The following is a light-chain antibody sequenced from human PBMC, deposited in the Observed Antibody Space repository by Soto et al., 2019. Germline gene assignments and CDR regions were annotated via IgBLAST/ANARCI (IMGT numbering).Light chain of an antibody. V-gene: IGKV3D-20*02. Sequence: EIVLTQSPGTLSLSPGERATLSCRASQSVSSSYLAWYQQKPGQAPRLLIYGASSRATGIPDRFSGSGSGTDFTLTISRLEPEDFAVYYCQQRGNWVAFGGGTKVEI. CDR1: QSVSSSY. CDR3: QQRGNWVA. J-gene: IGKJ4*01. CDR2: GAS.